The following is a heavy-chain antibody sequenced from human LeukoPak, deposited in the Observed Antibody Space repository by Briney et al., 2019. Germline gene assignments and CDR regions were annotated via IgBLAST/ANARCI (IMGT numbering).Heavy chain of an antibody. CDR3: TREDY. Sequence: ASVKVSCKGSGYTFTAYYMHWVRQAPGQGLEWMGWIDPNSGGTTYAQKFQGRVTMTRDTPISTAYMELSSLRSDDTAVYFCTREDYWGQGTLVTVSS. J-gene: IGHJ4*02. CDR2: IDPNSGGT. CDR1: GYTFTAYY. V-gene: IGHV1-2*02.